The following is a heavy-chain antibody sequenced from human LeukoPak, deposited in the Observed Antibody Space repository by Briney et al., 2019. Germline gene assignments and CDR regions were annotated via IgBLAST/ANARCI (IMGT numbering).Heavy chain of an antibody. CDR1: GFTFSHYG. D-gene: IGHD3-22*01. CDR3: AKGGYYASSGSYAFDI. V-gene: IGHV3-30*19. J-gene: IGHJ3*02. Sequence: GGSLRLSCATSGFTFSHYGMHWVRQAPGKGLEWVAVISYDGSNKYYADSVKGRFTISRDNSKNTLYLQMNSLRAEDTAVYYCAKGGYYASSGSYAFDIWGQGTVVTVSS. CDR2: ISYDGSNK.